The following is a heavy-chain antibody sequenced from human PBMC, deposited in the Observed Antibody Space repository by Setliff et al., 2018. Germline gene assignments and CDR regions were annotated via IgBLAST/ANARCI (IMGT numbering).Heavy chain of an antibody. Sequence: ESLKISCTASGFTFRKHALAWVRQAPGKGLQWVSSVSGSGMTRDYTDSVKGRFTVSRDSSQNKIHLQMDSLRAEDTGKYFCARADSDSYYPYYFDFWGQGVLVTVSS. CDR1: GFTFRKHA. J-gene: IGHJ4*02. CDR2: VSGSGMTR. CDR3: ARADSDSYYPYYFDF. D-gene: IGHD3-22*01. V-gene: IGHV3-23*01.